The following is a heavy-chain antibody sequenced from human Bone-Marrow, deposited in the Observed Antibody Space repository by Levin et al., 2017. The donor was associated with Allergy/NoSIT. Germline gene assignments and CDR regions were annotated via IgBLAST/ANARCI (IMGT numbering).Heavy chain of an antibody. CDR3: AKLQDYTTSPGDD. J-gene: IGHJ4*02. V-gene: IGHV3-23*01. CDR1: GFTFNSYA. D-gene: IGHD2-2*02. CDR2: ISTSGAST. Sequence: GGSLRLSCAASGFTFNSYAMSWVRQAPGKGLVWVSAISTSGASTYYSDSVKGRFTISRDQSKNTLYLQMNSLRGDDTAVYYCAKLQDYTTSPGDDWGQGTLVTVSS.